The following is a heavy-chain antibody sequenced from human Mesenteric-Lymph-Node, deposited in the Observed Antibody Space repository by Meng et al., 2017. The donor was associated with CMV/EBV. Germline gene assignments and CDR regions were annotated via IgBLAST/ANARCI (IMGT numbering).Heavy chain of an antibody. CDR3: TKDASSSGYDVEVSYFDY. D-gene: IGHD5-12*01. J-gene: IGHJ4*02. CDR2: ISWDGTST. CDR1: GFTFAAYA. Sequence: GGSLRLSCAASGFTFAAYAMNWVRPPPGKGLEWISFISWDGTSTYYADSVRGRFTISRDKSKNSLYLQMTSLRAEDTALYYCTKDASSSGYDVEVSYFDYWGQGTLVTVSS. V-gene: IGHV3-43D*03.